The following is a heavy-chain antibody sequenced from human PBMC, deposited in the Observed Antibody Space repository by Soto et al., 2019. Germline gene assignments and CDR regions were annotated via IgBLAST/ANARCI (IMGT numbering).Heavy chain of an antibody. CDR2: IFYNGNT. V-gene: IGHV4-39*02. Sequence: PSETLSLTCTVSGASINSADYFWGWIRQPPGKGLECIGSIFYNGNTYYNPSLESRVTLSVDTSKNQFSLKLSSVTAADTAVYYCARDKITGLFDYWGQGTLVTVS. D-gene: IGHD2-8*02. J-gene: IGHJ4*02. CDR1: GASINSADYF. CDR3: ARDKITGLFDY.